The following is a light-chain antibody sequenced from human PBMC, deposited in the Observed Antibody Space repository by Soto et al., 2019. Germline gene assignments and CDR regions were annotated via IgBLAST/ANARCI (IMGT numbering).Light chain of an antibody. CDR3: QYYSSSLSFS. CDR1: QSVRSTY. J-gene: IGKJ5*01. V-gene: IGKV3-20*01. Sequence: EIVLTQSPGILSLSPGERATLSCRASQSVRSTYLAWYQQKPGQAPRLLIHGASSRSTGIPDRFSGSGSGTDFTLTISRLEPEDFAVYFCQYYSSSLSFSFGQGTRLDIK. CDR2: GAS.